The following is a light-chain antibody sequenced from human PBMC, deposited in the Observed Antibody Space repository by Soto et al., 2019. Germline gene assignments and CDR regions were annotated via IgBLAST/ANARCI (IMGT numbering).Light chain of an antibody. V-gene: IGKV1-39*01. CDR3: QQSYSLPPT. J-gene: IGKJ5*01. CDR2: AAS. Sequence: DIQMTQSPSSLSASVGDRVTITCRASQSIRSYLNWYQQKPGKAPKLLIYAASSLQGGVPSRFSGSGSGTDFTLTISSLQPEDFATYYCQQSYSLPPTFGQGTRLEIK. CDR1: QSIRSY.